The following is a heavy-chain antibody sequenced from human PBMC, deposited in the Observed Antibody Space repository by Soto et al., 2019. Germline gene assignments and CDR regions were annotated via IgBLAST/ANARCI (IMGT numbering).Heavy chain of an antibody. Sequence: QITLKESGPTLVKPTQTLTLTCTFSGFSLSTIGVSMGWIRQPPGKALEWLAGIYWDDDKRYSPSLRTRLTITKDTSKNQVVLTMTNMDPVDTGTYYCARRPWSDSFASWGQGALVTVSS. CDR3: ARRPWSDSFAS. V-gene: IGHV2-5*02. D-gene: IGHD3-3*01. CDR1: GFSLSTIGVS. CDR2: IYWDDDK. J-gene: IGHJ4*02.